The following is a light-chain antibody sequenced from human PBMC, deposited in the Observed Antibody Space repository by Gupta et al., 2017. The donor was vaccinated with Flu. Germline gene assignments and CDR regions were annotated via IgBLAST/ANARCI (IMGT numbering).Light chain of an antibody. CDR1: QSVTTS. CDR2: DTS. CDR3: QQRDDWPVS. V-gene: IGKV3-11*01. J-gene: IGKJ3*01. Sequence: PATLSLSPGERATLSCRASQSVTTSLAWYQQNPGQAPRLLIYDTSNRATGLPARFSGSGSGTYFTPTISILDPEDFAVYYCQQRDDWPVSFGPGTKVDIK.